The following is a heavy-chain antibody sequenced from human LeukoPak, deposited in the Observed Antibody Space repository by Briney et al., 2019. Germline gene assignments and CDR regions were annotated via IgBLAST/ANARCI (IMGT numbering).Heavy chain of an antibody. CDR2: IIPIFGTA. CDR3: AREGRSGGELSSPHYYYMDV. CDR1: GGTFSSYA. V-gene: IGHV1-69*13. Sequence: SVKVSCKASGGTFSSYAISWVRQAPGQGLEWMGGIIPIFGTANYAQKFQGRVTITADESTSTAYMELSSLRSEDTAVYYCAREGRSGGELSSPHYYYMDVWGKGTTVTVSS. J-gene: IGHJ6*03. D-gene: IGHD3-10*01.